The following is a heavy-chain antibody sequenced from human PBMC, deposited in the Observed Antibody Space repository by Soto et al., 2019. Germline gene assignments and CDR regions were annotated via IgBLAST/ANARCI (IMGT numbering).Heavy chain of an antibody. V-gene: IGHV3-23*01. Sequence: PGGSLRLSCAASGFTFSSYAMSWVRQAPGKGLEWVSAISGSGGSTYYADSVKGRFTISRDNSKNTLYLQMNSLRAEDTAVYYCAKGLEHIAARTGDDAFDIWGQGTMVT. CDR1: GFTFSSYA. CDR2: ISGSGGST. J-gene: IGHJ3*02. D-gene: IGHD6-6*01. CDR3: AKGLEHIAARTGDDAFDI.